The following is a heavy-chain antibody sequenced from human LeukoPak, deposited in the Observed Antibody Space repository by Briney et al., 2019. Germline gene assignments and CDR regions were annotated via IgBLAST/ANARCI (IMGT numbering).Heavy chain of an antibody. J-gene: IGHJ6*02. V-gene: IGHV3-21*06. CDR1: GFTFSSYA. CDR3: ARGESMDV. Sequence: PGGSLRLSCAASGFTFSSYAMNWVRQAPGKGLEWVSSISSSSSYIDHADSVKGRFTISRDNAKNSLYLQMNSLRAEDTAVYYCARGESMDVWGQGTTVTVSS. CDR2: ISSSSSYI.